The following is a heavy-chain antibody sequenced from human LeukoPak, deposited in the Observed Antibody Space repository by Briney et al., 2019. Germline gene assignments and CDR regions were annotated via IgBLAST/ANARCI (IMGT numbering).Heavy chain of an antibody. D-gene: IGHD2-2*01. CDR2: IIPIFGTA. CDR1: GGTFSSYA. V-gene: IGHV1-69*06. J-gene: IGHJ4*02. CDR3: AAMYCSSTSCYANYFDY. Sequence: SVKVSCKASGGTFSSYAISWVRQARGQGLEWMGGIIPIFGTANYAQKFQGRVTITADKSTSTAYMELSSLRSEDTAVYYCAAMYCSSTSCYANYFDYWGQGTLVTVSS.